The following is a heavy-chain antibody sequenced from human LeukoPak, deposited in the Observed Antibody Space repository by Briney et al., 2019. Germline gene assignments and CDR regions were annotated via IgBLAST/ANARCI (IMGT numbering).Heavy chain of an antibody. Sequence: GGSLRLSCAASGFTFSSYSMNWVRQAPGKGLEWVSSISSSSSYIYYADSVKGRFTISRDSAKNSLYLQMNSLRAEDTAVYYCARDIEAAGLFLDYWGQGTLVTVSS. CDR3: ARDIEAAGLFLDY. CDR1: GFTFSSYS. J-gene: IGHJ4*02. D-gene: IGHD6-13*01. V-gene: IGHV3-21*01. CDR2: ISSSSSYI.